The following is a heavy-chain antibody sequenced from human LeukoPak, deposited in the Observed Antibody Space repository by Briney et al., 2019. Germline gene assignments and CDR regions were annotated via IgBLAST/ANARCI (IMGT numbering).Heavy chain of an antibody. Sequence: GGSLRLSCAASGCTFSYHWMTWVRQAPGKRPEWVANIKNDGAVKNYVDSVKGRFTISRDNAKNSLYLQMNSLRAEDTAVYYCAKDSYSKGDFWGQGVLVTVSS. J-gene: IGHJ4*02. D-gene: IGHD6-13*01. CDR3: AKDSYSKGDF. V-gene: IGHV3-7*01. CDR1: GCTFSYHW. CDR2: IKNDGAVK.